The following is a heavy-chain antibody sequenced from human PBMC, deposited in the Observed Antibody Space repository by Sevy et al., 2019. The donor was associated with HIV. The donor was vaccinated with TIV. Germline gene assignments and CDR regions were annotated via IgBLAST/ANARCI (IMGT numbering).Heavy chain of an antibody. Sequence: SETLSLSCSVSGGSVSSGTYYWSWIRQPPGKGLEWIGHIYKTGSTNYKLSLQSRVTISVDTSTNQFSLGLRSVTAAETAVYYCASVPRGQLWYSGSLGGYYYHMDVWGKGTTVTVSS. D-gene: IGHD3-16*01. CDR1: GGSVSSGTYY. V-gene: IGHV4-61*01. J-gene: IGHJ6*03. CDR2: IYKTGST. CDR3: ASVPRGQLWYSGSLGGYYYHMDV.